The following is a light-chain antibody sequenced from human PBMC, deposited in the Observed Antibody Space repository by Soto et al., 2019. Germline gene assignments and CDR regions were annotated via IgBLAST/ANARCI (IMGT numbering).Light chain of an antibody. Sequence: QSVLPQPASVSGSPGQSITISCTGGSSDVGGYNYVSWYQQHPGKAPRLMISEVSNRPSRVSNRFSGSKSGNTASLTISRLQAEDEADYYCSSYTSSSTLVFGTGTRVTVL. CDR3: SSYTSSSTLV. CDR1: SSDVGGYNY. J-gene: IGLJ1*01. CDR2: EVS. V-gene: IGLV2-14*01.